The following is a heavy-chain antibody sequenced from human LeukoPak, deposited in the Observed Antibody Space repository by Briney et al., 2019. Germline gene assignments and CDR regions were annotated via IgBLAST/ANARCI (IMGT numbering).Heavy chain of an antibody. CDR3: ARAGPPSRDYYYYMDV. CDR1: GGTFSSNA. J-gene: IGHJ6*03. V-gene: IGHV1-69*01. CDR2: TIPVYGTT. Sequence: SVKVSCKASGGTFSSNAISWVRQAPGQGLEWMGGTIPVYGTTNYAQKFQGRVTITADESTGTVYMELNTLRSEDTAVYYCARAGPPSRDYYYYMDVWGKGTTVTVSS.